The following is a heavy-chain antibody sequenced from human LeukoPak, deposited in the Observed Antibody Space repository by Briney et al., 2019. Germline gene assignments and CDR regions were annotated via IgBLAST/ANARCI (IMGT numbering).Heavy chain of an antibody. Sequence: GGSLRLSCVASGLPIADFAMHWVRQAPGKGLEWVSLISGDGVSTFYADSVKGRFSISRGNSKNSLYLEMNSLRTEDAAMYYCAKESGKFDYWGQGTLVAVSS. CDR3: AKESGKFDY. CDR2: ISGDGVST. J-gene: IGHJ4*02. CDR1: GLPIADFA. V-gene: IGHV3-43*02.